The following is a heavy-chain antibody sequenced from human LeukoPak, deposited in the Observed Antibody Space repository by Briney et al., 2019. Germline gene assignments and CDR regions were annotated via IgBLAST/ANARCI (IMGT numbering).Heavy chain of an antibody. CDR2: ISSSSSTI. CDR1: GFTFSSYS. D-gene: IGHD3-3*01. V-gene: IGHV3-48*01. J-gene: IGHJ6*02. CDR3: ARDYLYYDFWSGYYVPPGYYYYYYGMDV. Sequence: GGSLRLSCAASGFTFSSYSMNWVRQAPGKGLEWVSYISSSSSTIYYADSVKGRFTISRDNSKNTLYLQMNSLRAEDTAVYYCARDYLYYDFWSGYYVPPGYYYYYYGMDVWGQGTTVTVSS.